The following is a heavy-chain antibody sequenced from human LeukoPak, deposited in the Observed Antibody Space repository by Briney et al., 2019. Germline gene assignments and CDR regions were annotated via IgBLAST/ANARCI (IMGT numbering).Heavy chain of an antibody. Sequence: PGRSLRLSCAASGFTFSSDAMSWVRQAPGKGLEWVSAISGSGGSTYYADSVKGRFTISRDNSKNTLYLQMNSLRAEDTAVYYCAKETYYDSSGNYFDYWGQGTLVTVSS. J-gene: IGHJ4*02. CDR1: GFTFSSDA. CDR2: ISGSGGST. V-gene: IGHV3-23*01. CDR3: AKETYYDSSGNYFDY. D-gene: IGHD3-22*01.